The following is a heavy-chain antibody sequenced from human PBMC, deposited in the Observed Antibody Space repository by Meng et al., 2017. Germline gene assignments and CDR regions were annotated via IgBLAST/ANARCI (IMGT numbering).Heavy chain of an antibody. D-gene: IGHD2-21*02. CDR2: SYWDDDK. V-gene: IGHV2-5*02. J-gene: IGHJ5*02. CDR1: GYSTSTSGVG. CDR3: AHRRGDSREGWFDP. Sequence: TFYQSGPSLVKPPNTLTLPCPFSGYSTSTSGVGVGWIRQPPGNALECLALSYWDDDKRYSPSLKSRLTITKDTSKNQVVLTMTNMDPVDTATYYCAHRRGDSREGWFDPWGQGTLVTVSS.